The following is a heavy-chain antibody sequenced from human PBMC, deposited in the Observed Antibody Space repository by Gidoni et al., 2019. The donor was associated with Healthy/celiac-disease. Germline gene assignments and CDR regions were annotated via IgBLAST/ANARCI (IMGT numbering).Heavy chain of an antibody. Sequence: EVQLVESGGGLVKPGGSLRLSCAASGFTFSSHSMNWVRQAPGKGLEWVSSISSSSSYIYYADSVKGRFTISRDNAKNSLYLQMNSLRAEDTAVYYCARDQNYYGSGSYYFDYWGQGTLVTVSS. D-gene: IGHD3-10*01. CDR3: ARDQNYYGSGSYYFDY. CDR2: ISSSSSYI. J-gene: IGHJ4*02. V-gene: IGHV3-21*01. CDR1: GFTFSSHS.